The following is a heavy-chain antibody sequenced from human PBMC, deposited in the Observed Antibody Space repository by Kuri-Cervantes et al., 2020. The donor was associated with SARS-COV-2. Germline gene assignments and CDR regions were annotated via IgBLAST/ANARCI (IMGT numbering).Heavy chain of an antibody. V-gene: IGHV3-7*01. D-gene: IGHD4-23*01. CDR1: GW. J-gene: IGHJ6*03. Sequence: GESLKISCAASGWMSWVCQAPGKGLEWVANIKQDGSEKYYVDSVKGRFTISRDNAKNSLYLQMNSLRAEDTAVYYCARDYPLRWPFWNYYYYMDVWGKGTTVTVSS. CDR2: IKQDGSEK. CDR3: ARDYPLRWPFWNYYYYMDV.